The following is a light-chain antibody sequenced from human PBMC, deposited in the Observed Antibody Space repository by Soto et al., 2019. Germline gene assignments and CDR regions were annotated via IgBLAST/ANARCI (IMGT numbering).Light chain of an antibody. J-gene: IGLJ2*01. CDR2: GNN. Sequence: QSVLTQPPSVSGAPGLRVTISCTGSSSNFGAGYDVHWYQQLPGTAPKLLIYGNNYRPSGVPDRFSGSKSDTSASLAITGLQAEDEAEYYCQSYDSSLSGVVFGGGTKLTVL. V-gene: IGLV1-40*01. CDR3: QSYDSSLSGVV. CDR1: SSNFGAGYD.